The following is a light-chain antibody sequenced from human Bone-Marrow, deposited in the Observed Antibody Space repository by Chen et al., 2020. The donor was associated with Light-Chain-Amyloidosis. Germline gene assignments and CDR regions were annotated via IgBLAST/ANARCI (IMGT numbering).Light chain of an antibody. Sequence: QSALPQPASVSGSPGQSITLSCTGTSSDVGGDNHVSWYQQHPDKAPKLMIYEVTNRPSWVPDRFSGSKSENTASLTISGLQTEDEADYFCSSYTITNTLVFGSGTRVTVL. CDR1: SSDVGGDNH. J-gene: IGLJ1*01. CDR2: EVT. V-gene: IGLV2-14*01. CDR3: SSYTITNTLV.